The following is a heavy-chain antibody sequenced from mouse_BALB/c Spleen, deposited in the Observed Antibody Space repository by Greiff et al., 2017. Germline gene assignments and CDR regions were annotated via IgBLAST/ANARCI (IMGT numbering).Heavy chain of an antibody. J-gene: IGHJ2*01. CDR3: ARDTDYIDD. CDR1: GFTFTDYY. CDR2: IRNKANGYTT. Sequence: EVKVVESGGGLVQPGGSLRLSCATSGFTFTDYYMSWVRQPPGKALEWLGFIRNKANGYTTEYSASVKGRFTISRDNSQSILYLQMNTLRAEDSATYYCARDTDYIDDWGQGTTLTVSS. V-gene: IGHV7-3*02.